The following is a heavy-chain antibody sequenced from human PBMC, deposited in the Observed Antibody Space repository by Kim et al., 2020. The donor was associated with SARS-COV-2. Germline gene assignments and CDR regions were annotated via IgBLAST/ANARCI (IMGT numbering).Heavy chain of an antibody. CDR1: GFTFSSYG. CDR3: ARDLGYGDYGDY. Sequence: GGSLRLSCAASGFTFSSYGMHWVRQAPGKGLEWVAVIWYDGSNKYYADSVKGRFTISRDNSKNTLYLQMNSLRAEDTAVYYCARDLGYGDYGDYWGQGTLVTVSS. J-gene: IGHJ4*02. D-gene: IGHD4-17*01. CDR2: IWYDGSNK. V-gene: IGHV3-33*01.